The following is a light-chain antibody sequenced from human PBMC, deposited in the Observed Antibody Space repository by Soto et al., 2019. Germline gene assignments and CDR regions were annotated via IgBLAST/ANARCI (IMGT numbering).Light chain of an antibody. V-gene: IGLV4-69*01. J-gene: IGLJ2*01. CDR2: LNNDDRH. CDR3: QTWGTGIVI. CDR1: SGHSSYA. Sequence: QLVLTQSPSASASLGASVKLTCTLSSGHSSYAIAWHQQQPAKGPRYLMKLNNDDRHSKGDGIPDRFSGSSSGAERYLAISSLQSEDEADYDCQTWGTGIVIFGGGTKLTVL.